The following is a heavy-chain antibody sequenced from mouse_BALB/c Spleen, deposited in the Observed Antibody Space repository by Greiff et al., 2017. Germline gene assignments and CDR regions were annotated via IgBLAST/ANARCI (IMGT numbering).Heavy chain of an antibody. V-gene: IGHV1-4*02. Sequence: VQLQQSAAELARPGASVKMSCKASGYTFTSYTMHWVKQRPGQGLEWIGYINPSSGYTEYNQKFKDKTTLTADKSSSTAYMQLSSLTSEDSAVDYCARDLYYGSSYSDWGQGTTLTVSS. J-gene: IGHJ2*01. D-gene: IGHD1-1*01. CDR2: INPSSGYT. CDR1: GYTFTSYT. CDR3: ARDLYYGSSYSD.